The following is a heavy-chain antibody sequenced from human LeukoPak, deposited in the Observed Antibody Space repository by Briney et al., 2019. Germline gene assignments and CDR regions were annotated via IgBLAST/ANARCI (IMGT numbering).Heavy chain of an antibody. Sequence: PSETLSLTCTVSGGSISSYYWSWVRQPPGKGLEWIGYIYYSGSTNYNPSLKSRVTISVDTSKNQFSLKLSSVTAADTAVYYCARLKWELEDYYGMDVWGQGTTVTVSS. V-gene: IGHV4-59*08. D-gene: IGHD1-26*01. CDR3: ARLKWELEDYYGMDV. CDR1: GGSISSYY. J-gene: IGHJ6*02. CDR2: IYYSGST.